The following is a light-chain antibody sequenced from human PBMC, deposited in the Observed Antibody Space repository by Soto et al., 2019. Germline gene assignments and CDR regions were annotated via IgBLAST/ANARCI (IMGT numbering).Light chain of an antibody. V-gene: IGKV3-15*01. CDR2: GAS. Sequence: EIVMTQSPATLSVSPGERATLSCRASQSVSSNLARYQQKPGQAPRLLIYGASTRATGIPARFSGSGSGIAFTLTISSLQSEDFSVYYWQQYNNWPRTFGQGTKVEIK. CDR3: QQYNNWPRT. CDR1: QSVSSN. J-gene: IGKJ1*01.